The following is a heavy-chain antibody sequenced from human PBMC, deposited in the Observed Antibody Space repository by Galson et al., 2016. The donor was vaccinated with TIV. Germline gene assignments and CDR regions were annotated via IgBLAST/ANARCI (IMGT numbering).Heavy chain of an antibody. CDR3: ARCRGDYYYGIDV. V-gene: IGHV4-30-4*08. Sequence: TLSLTCTVSGGSISNGDYYWTWIRQPPGKGLEWIGYVYYSGATNYNPPLKRRVTLSVDRSTNQFSLRLNSVTAADTAVYSCARCRGDYYYGIDVWGQGTTVTVSS. J-gene: IGHJ6*02. D-gene: IGHD3-10*01. CDR1: GGSISNGDYY. CDR2: VYYSGAT.